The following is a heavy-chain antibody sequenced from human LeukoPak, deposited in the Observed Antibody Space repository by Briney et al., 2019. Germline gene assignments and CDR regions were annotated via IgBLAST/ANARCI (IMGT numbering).Heavy chain of an antibody. CDR3: AKRAYSSSCFDY. J-gene: IGHJ4*02. Sequence: PGGSLRLSCAASGFTFSSYAMSWVRQAPGKGLEWLSAISGSGGTTYYADSVKGRFTISRDNSKNTLYLQMNSLRAEDTAVYYCAKRAYSSSCFDYWGQGTLVTVSS. CDR1: GFTFSSYA. D-gene: IGHD6-13*01. V-gene: IGHV3-23*01. CDR2: ISGSGGTT.